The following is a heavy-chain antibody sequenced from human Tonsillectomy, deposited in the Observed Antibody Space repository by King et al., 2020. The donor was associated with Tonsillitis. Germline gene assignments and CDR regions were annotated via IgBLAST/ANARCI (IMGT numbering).Heavy chain of an antibody. D-gene: IGHD3-22*01. V-gene: IGHV4-59*01. CDR3: ARDKVCSGYYCAYGMVV. CDR1: GVSISSYY. Sequence: QLQESGPGLVKPSETLSLTCTVSGVSISSYYWSWIRQPPGKGLEWIGNIYYSGSTNYNPSLKSRVTISVDTSKNQFSLKLSSVTAADTAVYYCARDKVCSGYYCAYGMVVWGQGTTITVSS. J-gene: IGHJ6*02. CDR2: IYYSGST.